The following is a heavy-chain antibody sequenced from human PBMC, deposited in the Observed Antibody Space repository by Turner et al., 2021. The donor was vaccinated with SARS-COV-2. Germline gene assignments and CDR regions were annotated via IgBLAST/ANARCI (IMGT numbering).Heavy chain of an antibody. V-gene: IGHV4-39*01. J-gene: IGHJ6*02. D-gene: IGHD3-10*01. CDR3: ASPCITMVRGVNYYGMDV. CDR2: IYYSGST. CDR1: GGSISSSSYY. Sequence: QLQLQESGPGLVKPSETLSLTCTVPGGSISSSSYYWGRIRQPPGKGLEWIGSIYYSGSTTYNPSLKSRVTISVETSKNQFSLKLSSVTAADTAVYYCASPCITMVRGVNYYGMDVWGQGTTVTVSS.